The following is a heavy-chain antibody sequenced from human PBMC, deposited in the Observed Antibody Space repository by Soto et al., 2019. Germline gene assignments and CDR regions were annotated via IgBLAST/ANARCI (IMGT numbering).Heavy chain of an antibody. Sequence: PGRSLRLSGTTLDTTYNRLALLWVRHAPEKPLEGGAVRSLDGWKQQHRDSARGRFTISRDTSENTLYLQLNSLRVDDTAMYYCVRAGISGFNSDFYGAWLDPWGQGTQVTVSP. CDR2: RSLDGWKQ. J-gene: IGHJ5*02. CDR3: VRAGISGFNSDFYGAWLDP. D-gene: IGHD2-21*02. CDR1: DTTYNRLA. V-gene: IGHV3-30*03.